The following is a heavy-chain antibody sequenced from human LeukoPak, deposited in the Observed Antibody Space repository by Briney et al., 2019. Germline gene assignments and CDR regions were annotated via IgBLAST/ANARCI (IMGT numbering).Heavy chain of an antibody. CDR1: GFTFNFYW. CDR3: ARVRTSAYGFDY. D-gene: IGHD2-2*01. CDR2: INDDGSRF. V-gene: IGHV3-74*03. Sequence: GGSLRLSCVGSGFTFNFYWMHWVRQAPGKGLEWVSHINDDGSRFTYADFVKGRFTHSRDNAKNTVYLQMNSLRVEDTAVYYCARVRTSAYGFDYWGQGAQVTVSS. J-gene: IGHJ4*02.